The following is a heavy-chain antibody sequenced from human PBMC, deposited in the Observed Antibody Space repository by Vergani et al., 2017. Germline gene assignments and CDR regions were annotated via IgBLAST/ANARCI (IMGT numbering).Heavy chain of an antibody. V-gene: IGHV3-33*01. CDR1: GFTFSSYG. CDR3: ARDFPPYCGGDCYSGNAFDI. Sequence: QVQLVESGGGVVQPGRSLRLSCAASGFTFSSYGMHWVRQAPGKGLEWVAVIWYDGSNKYYADSVKGRFTISRDNSKNTLYLQMNSLRAEDTAVYYCARDFPPYCGGDCYSGNAFDIWGQGTMVTVSS. D-gene: IGHD2-21*01. CDR2: IWYDGSNK. J-gene: IGHJ3*02.